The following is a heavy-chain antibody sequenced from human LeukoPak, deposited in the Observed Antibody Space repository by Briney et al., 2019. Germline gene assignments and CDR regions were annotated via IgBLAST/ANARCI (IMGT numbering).Heavy chain of an antibody. CDR1: GGSISRGDYY. Sequence: SETVSLTCTVSGGSISRGDYYWSWIRQPPGKGLEWFGYIYCSGSTYYNPSLKSRVTISVDTSKTQFSLKLSSVTAADTAVYYCAGDRSYLDSRRGGRFDPWGQGTLVTVSS. CDR3: AGDRSYLDSRRGGRFDP. CDR2: IYCSGST. J-gene: IGHJ5*02. V-gene: IGHV4-30-4*01. D-gene: IGHD3-10*01.